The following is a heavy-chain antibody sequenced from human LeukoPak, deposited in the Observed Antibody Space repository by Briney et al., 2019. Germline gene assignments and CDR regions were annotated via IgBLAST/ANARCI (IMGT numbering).Heavy chain of an antibody. CDR1: GFTISSYA. J-gene: IGHJ2*01. D-gene: IGHD3-22*01. CDR2: ISSTGDRT. V-gene: IGHV3-23*01. Sequence: AGSLRLSCTASGFTISSYALSWVCQAPGKGLEWVSAISSTGDRTYHADSVKGRFTISRDNSKNTLYLQMNSLRVEDTAVYYCANHFDGSASELWYFDLWGRGTLVTVSS. CDR3: ANHFDGSASELWYFDL.